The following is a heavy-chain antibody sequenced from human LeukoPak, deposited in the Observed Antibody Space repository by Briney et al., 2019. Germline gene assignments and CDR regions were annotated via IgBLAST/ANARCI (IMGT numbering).Heavy chain of an antibody. CDR3: AREYQLLYDY. V-gene: IGHV4-59*01. CDR1: GGSLSSYY. J-gene: IGHJ4*02. D-gene: IGHD2-2*02. Sequence: SETLSLTCTVSGGSLSSYYWSWIRQPPGKGLEWIGYIYYSGSTNYNPSLKSRVTISVDTSKNQFSLKLSSVTAADTAVYYCAREYQLLYDYWGQGTLVTVSS. CDR2: IYYSGST.